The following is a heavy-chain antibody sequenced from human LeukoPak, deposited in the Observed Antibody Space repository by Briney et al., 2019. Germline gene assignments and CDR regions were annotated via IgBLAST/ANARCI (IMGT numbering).Heavy chain of an antibody. J-gene: IGHJ5*02. CDR1: GFTFSSYA. D-gene: IGHD4-17*01. CDR2: ISGSGGST. V-gene: IGHV3-23*01. Sequence: PGGSLRLSCAASGFTFSSYAMSWVRQAPGKGLEWVSAISGSGGSTYYADSVKGRFTISRDNSKNTLYLQMNSLRAEDTAVYYCAKDALANDYGDYGWFDPWGQGTLVTVSS. CDR3: AKDALANDYGDYGWFDP.